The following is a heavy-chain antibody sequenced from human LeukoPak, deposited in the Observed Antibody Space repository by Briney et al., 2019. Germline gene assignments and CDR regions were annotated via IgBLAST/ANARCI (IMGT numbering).Heavy chain of an antibody. CDR1: GFTFSNYA. CDR2: ISYDGSNK. J-gene: IGHJ4*02. CDR3: ARAAERVYIRDSSGYLDY. Sequence: PGGSLRLSCAASGFTFSNYAMHWVRQAPGKGLEWVAVISYDGSNKYYADSVKGRFTISRDNSKNTLYLQMNSLRAEDTAVYYCARAAERVYIRDSSGYLDYWGQGTLVTVSS. V-gene: IGHV3-30*19. D-gene: IGHD3-22*01.